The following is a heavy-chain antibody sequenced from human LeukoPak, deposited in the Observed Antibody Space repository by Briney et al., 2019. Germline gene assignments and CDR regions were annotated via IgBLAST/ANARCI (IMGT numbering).Heavy chain of an antibody. J-gene: IGHJ4*02. CDR2: IYYSGST. CDR3: AREGLVVNYFDY. CDR1: GGSISSYY. D-gene: IGHD2-15*01. V-gene: IGHV4-59*01. Sequence: SETLSLTCTVSGGSISSYYWSWIRQPPGKGLEWIGYIYYSGSTNYNPSLKSRVTISIDTSKNQFSLKLSSVTAADTAVYYCAREGLVVNYFDYWGQGTLVTVSS.